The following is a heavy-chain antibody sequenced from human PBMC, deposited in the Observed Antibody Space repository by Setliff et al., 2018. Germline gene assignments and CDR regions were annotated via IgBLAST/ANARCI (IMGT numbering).Heavy chain of an antibody. CDR3: AKDWNPSTYWYTDYFDS. D-gene: IGHD2-2*01. CDR1: GFDFKTHW. J-gene: IGHJ4*02. Sequence: PGGSLRLSCAASGFDFKTHWMDWARQAPGKGLEWVANIKEDASQRNYVDAVKGRFTISRDNSKNTLYLQMNSLRAEDTAIYYCAKDWNPSTYWYTDYFDSWGQGTMVTVS. V-gene: IGHV3-7*03. CDR2: IKEDASQR.